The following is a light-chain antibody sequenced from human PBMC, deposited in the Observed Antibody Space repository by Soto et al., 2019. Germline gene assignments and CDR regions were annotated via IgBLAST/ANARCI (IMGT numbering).Light chain of an antibody. CDR2: EVS. Sequence: QSALTRPASVSGSPGQSITISCTVTSSDVGGYNYVSWYQQHPGKAPKLMIYEVSNRPSGVSNRFSGSKSGNTASLTISGLQAEDEADYYCSSYTSSSTLVFGTGTKVTVL. V-gene: IGLV2-14*01. J-gene: IGLJ1*01. CDR3: SSYTSSSTLV. CDR1: SSDVGGYNY.